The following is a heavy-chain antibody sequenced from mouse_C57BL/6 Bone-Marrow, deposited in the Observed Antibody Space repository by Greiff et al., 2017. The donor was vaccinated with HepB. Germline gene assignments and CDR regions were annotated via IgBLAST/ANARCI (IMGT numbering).Heavy chain of an antibody. Sequence: EVKLVESGGGLVQPGGSLKLSCAASGFTLSDYYMYWVRQTPEKRLEWVAYLSNGGGSTYYPDTVKGRFTISRDNAKNTLYLQMSRLKSEDTAMYYCARHDYGSSYAYFDYWGQGTTLTVSS. V-gene: IGHV5-12*01. CDR1: GFTLSDYY. CDR3: ARHDYGSSYAYFDY. CDR2: LSNGGGST. J-gene: IGHJ2*01. D-gene: IGHD1-1*01.